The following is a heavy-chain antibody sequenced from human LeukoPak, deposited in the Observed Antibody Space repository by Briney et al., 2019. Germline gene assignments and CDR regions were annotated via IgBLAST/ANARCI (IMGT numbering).Heavy chain of an antibody. CDR1: GGSISSSSYY. CDR2: IYYSGST. V-gene: IGHV4-39*01. CDR3: ARLDIVVVPAANGELGSFDY. Sequence: SETLSLTCTVPGGSISSSSYYWGWIRQPPGKGLEWIGSIYYSGSTYYNPSLKSRVTISVDTSKNQFSLKLSSVTAADTAVYYCARLDIVVVPAANGELGSFDYWGQGTLVTVSS. J-gene: IGHJ4*02. D-gene: IGHD2-2*01.